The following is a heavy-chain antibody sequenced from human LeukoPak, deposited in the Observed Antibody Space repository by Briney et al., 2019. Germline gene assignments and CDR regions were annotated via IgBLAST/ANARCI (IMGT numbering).Heavy chain of an antibody. V-gene: IGHV3-23*01. D-gene: IGHD6-6*01. Sequence: GGSLRLSWAASAFTFSTYAMNWVRQAPGKGLEWVSAISSSGSSTSYADSVKGRFTISRDNSKNTLYLQMNSLRAEDTAVYYCAKDRGQLVPKYNWFDPWGQGTLVTVSS. CDR3: AKDRGQLVPKYNWFDP. CDR1: AFTFSTYA. CDR2: ISSSGSST. J-gene: IGHJ5*02.